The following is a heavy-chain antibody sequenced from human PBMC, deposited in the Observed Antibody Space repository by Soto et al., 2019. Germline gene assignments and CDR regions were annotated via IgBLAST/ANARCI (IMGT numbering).Heavy chain of an antibody. D-gene: IGHD3-22*01. Sequence: ETLSLTCTVSGGSISSYYWSWIRQPPGKGLEWIGYMYYSGSTNYNPSLKSRVTISVDTSKNQFSLKLSSVTAADTAVYYCGGKNYDSSGYFDYWGQGTLVTVSS. CDR1: GGSISSYY. CDR3: GGKNYDSSGYFDY. CDR2: MYYSGST. J-gene: IGHJ4*02. V-gene: IGHV4-59*01.